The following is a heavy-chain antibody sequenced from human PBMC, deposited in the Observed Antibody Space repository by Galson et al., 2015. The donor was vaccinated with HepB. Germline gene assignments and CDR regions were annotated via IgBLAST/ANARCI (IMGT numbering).Heavy chain of an antibody. CDR3: ARRRWGGGSPVTKRWFDP. V-gene: IGHV4-34*01. Sequence: LSLTCAVYGGSFSGYYWSWIRQPPGKGLEWIGEINHSGSTNYNPSLKSRVTISVDTSKNQFSLKLSSVTAADTAVYYCARRRWGGGSPVTKRWFDPWGQGTLVTVSS. D-gene: IGHD3-10*01. CDR1: GGSFSGYY. J-gene: IGHJ5*02. CDR2: INHSGST.